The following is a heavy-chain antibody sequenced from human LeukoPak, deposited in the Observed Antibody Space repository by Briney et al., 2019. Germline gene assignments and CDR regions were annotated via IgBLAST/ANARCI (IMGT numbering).Heavy chain of an antibody. V-gene: IGHV3-74*01. Sequence: GGSLRLYCSAYRFPFKNYWMLWVRQAPGKGLVWVSSINTDGRTTRYAASVQGRFTISRDNANNTLYLQMNSLSGVDADVYYCARAGASGWYAAGWFDPWGQGSLVTVSS. CDR1: RFPFKNYW. CDR3: ARAGASGWYAAGWFDP. J-gene: IGHJ5*02. D-gene: IGHD6-19*01. CDR2: INTDGRTT.